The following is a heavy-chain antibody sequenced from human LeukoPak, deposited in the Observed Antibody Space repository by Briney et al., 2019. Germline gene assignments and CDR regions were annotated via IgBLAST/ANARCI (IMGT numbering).Heavy chain of an antibody. CDR2: IYHSGST. J-gene: IGHJ4*02. V-gene: IGHV4-30-2*01. CDR3: AREGGSGIVDY. CDR1: GGSISSGGYS. Sequence: SQTLSLTCAVSGGSISSGGYSWSWIRQPPGKGLEWIGYIYHSGSTYYNPSLKSRVTISVDRSKNQFSLKLSSVTAADTAVYYCAREGGSGIVDYWGQGTLVTVSS. D-gene: IGHD2-15*01.